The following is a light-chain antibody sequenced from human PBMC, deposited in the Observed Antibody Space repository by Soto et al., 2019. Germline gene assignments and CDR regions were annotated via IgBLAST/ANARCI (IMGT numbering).Light chain of an antibody. CDR3: QQYDTALGLT. CDR2: GAS. J-gene: IGKJ1*01. CDR1: QGVSSGY. Sequence: EIVLTQSPGTLSLSRGDRAALSCRASQGVSSGYLAWYQQSPGQAPRLLIHGASSSATGIPDRFSGSGFGTDFTLTISTLVPEDFAVYYCQQYDTALGLTFGQGTKLDI. V-gene: IGKV3-20*01.